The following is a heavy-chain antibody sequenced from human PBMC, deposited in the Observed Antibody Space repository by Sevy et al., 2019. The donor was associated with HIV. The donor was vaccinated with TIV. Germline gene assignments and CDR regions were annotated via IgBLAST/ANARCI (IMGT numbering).Heavy chain of an antibody. Sequence: SETLSLTCTVSGGSISSYYWSWIRQPPGKGLEWIGYLYYSGITNYNPSLKSRVTISGDTSKNQFSLKLSSVTAADTAVYYCARGLADYFNYWGQGTLITVSS. CDR2: LYYSGIT. J-gene: IGHJ4*02. CDR3: ARGLADYFNY. V-gene: IGHV4-59*01. CDR1: GGSISSYY. D-gene: IGHD5-12*01.